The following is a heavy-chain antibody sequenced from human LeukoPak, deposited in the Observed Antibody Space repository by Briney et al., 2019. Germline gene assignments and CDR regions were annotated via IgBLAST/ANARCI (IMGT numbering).Heavy chain of an antibody. V-gene: IGHV3-23*01. CDR2: VSTSGVGT. CDR1: GFTFSSFA. J-gene: IGHJ4*02. CDR3: ARVRGGYDNFDY. Sequence: GGSLRLSCAASGFTFSSFAMSWIRQAPGKGLEWVSSVSTSGVGTYYADSVRGRFTISRDNSKNTVFLQMNSLRAEDTAVYYCARVRGGYDNFDYWGQGTLVTVSS. D-gene: IGHD5-12*01.